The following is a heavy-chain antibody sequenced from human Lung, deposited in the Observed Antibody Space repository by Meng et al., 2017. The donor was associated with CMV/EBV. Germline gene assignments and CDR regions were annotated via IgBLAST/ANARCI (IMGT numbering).Heavy chain of an antibody. V-gene: IGHV3-21*01. D-gene: IGHD3-22*01. CDR2: ISSSSRYK. CDR1: GFTFNVYT. J-gene: IGHJ4*02. Sequence: VQLVESGGGLVKPGGSLRLSCAASGFTFNVYTVNWVRQAPGKGLEWVSSISSSSRYKKYADSVKGRFTISRDDAKNSLYLQMNSLRIEDTAVYYCVREGGQWFYWGQGTLVTVSS. CDR3: VREGGQWFY.